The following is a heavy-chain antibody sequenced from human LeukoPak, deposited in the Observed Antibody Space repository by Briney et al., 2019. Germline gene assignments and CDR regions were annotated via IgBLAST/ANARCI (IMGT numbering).Heavy chain of an antibody. CDR1: GFTFSGSA. CDR2: IRTKANNYAT. J-gene: IGHJ4*02. Sequence: GGSLRLSCAASGFTFSGSAMHWVRQASGKGLEWVGRIRTKANNYATAYAASVKGRFTISRDDSNNTAYLQMNSLKIEDTAVYYCTKGTVYASDYWGRGTLVTVSS. V-gene: IGHV3-73*01. D-gene: IGHD2-8*01. CDR3: TKGTVYASDY.